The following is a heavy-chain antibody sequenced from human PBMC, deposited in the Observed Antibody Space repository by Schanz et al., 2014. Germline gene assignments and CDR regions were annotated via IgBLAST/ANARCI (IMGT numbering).Heavy chain of an antibody. CDR3: AREKSGSYYPDDY. CDR2: INPSGGST. J-gene: IGHJ4*02. CDR1: GYTFTSNF. D-gene: IGHD1-26*01. V-gene: IGHV1-46*01. Sequence: QVQLVQSGAEVKKPGASVMLSCKTSGYTFTSNFMHWVRQAPGQGLEWMGIINPSGGSTRYAQKFQGRVTMTRDTSTNTVYMELSSLRSEDTAVYYCAREKSGSYYPDDYWGQGTLVTVSS.